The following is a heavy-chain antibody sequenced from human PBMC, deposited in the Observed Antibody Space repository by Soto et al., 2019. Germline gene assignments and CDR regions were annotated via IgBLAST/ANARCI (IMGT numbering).Heavy chain of an antibody. D-gene: IGHD6-6*01. J-gene: IGHJ4*02. CDR1: FCSIRTCSYY. CDR2: IDYSGST. CDR3: ARVRQLAHDA. V-gene: IGHV4-61*01. Sequence: SSETLPVTCTGSFCSIRTCSYYCLWIRQPPGKGLEWIGYIDYSGSTNYNPSFKSRVTMSVDTSKNQFSLKLNSVTAADTAVYSCARVRQLAHDAWGPGNLVTFSS.